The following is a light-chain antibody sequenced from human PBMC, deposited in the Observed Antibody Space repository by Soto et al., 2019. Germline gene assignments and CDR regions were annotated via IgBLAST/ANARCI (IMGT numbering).Light chain of an antibody. V-gene: IGKV3-20*01. CDR1: QSVNANY. CDR2: GAS. J-gene: IGKJ3*01. Sequence: EVVLTQSPATLSLSPGERATLSCRANQSVNANYLAWYQQKPGQAPRLLIYGASSRSTGIPDRFSGSGSGTDFTLTISRLEPEDFAVFYCHQYGSSPFSFGPGTKVDIK. CDR3: HQYGSSPFS.